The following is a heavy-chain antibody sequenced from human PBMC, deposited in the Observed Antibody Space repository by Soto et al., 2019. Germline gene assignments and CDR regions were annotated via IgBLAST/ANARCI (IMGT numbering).Heavy chain of an antibody. CDR3: ARDMYSSDYFVKWFEP. D-gene: IGHD6-19*01. CDR1: GFSFSSYA. Sequence: QVRLVESGGGVVQPGRSLRLSCTASGFSFSSYAMYWFRQPPGKGLAWVAVISHDGINKHYADSVKGRVTVSRDNFNHSLDLQLNSLRGEDTAMYYCARDMYSSDYFVKWFEPWGQGTLVTVSS. CDR2: ISHDGINK. J-gene: IGHJ5*02. V-gene: IGHV3-30-3*01.